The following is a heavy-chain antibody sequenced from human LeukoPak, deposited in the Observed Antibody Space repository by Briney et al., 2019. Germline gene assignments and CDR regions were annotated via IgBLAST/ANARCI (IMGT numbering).Heavy chain of an antibody. D-gene: IGHD3-22*01. Sequence: ASVTVSCKVSGYTLTELSMHWVRQAPGKGSEWMGGFDPEDGETIYAQKFQGRVTMTEDISTDTAYMELSSLRSEDTAVYYCATGNYYDSSGYYYFDYWGQGTLVTVSS. V-gene: IGHV1-24*01. CDR2: FDPEDGET. CDR1: GYTLTELS. CDR3: ATGNYYDSSGYYYFDY. J-gene: IGHJ4*02.